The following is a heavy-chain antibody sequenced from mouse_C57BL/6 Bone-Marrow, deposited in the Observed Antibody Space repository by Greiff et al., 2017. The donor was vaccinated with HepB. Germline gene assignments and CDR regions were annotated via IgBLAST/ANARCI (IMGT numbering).Heavy chain of an antibody. J-gene: IGHJ2*01. Sequence: VQLQQSGPELVKPGASVKISCKASGYTFTDYYMNWVKQSHGKSLEWIGDINPNNGGTSYNQKFKGKATLTVDKSSSTAYMELRSLTSEDSAVYYCARGAGTVGDYWGQGTTLTVSS. CDR2: INPNNGGT. CDR3: ARGAGTVGDY. D-gene: IGHD3-3*01. CDR1: GYTFTDYY. V-gene: IGHV1-26*01.